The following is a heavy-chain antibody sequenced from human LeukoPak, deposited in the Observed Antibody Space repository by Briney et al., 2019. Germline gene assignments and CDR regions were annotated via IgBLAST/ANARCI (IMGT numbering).Heavy chain of an antibody. J-gene: IGHJ3*02. D-gene: IGHD3-9*01. CDR2: IIPIFGTA. Sequence: SVKVSCKASGGTFSSYAISWVRQAPGQGLEWMGGIIPIFGTANYAQKFQGRVTITADKSTSTAYMELSSLRSEDTAVYYCARDIDDILTGYGDAFDIWGQGTMVTVSS. CDR1: GGTFSSYA. CDR3: ARDIDDILTGYGDAFDI. V-gene: IGHV1-69*06.